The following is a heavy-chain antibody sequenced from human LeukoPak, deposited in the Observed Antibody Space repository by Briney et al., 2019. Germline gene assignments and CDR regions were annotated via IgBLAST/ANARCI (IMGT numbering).Heavy chain of an antibody. CDR3: ASKQWLVRDWFDP. CDR1: GGSISSSSYY. Sequence: SETLSLTCTVSGGSISSSSYYWGWIRQPPGKGLEWIGSIYYSGSTYNNPSLKSRVTISVDTPKNQFSLKLSSVTAADTAVYYCASKQWLVRDWFDPWGQGTLVTVSS. D-gene: IGHD6-19*01. J-gene: IGHJ5*02. CDR2: IYYSGST. V-gene: IGHV4-39*01.